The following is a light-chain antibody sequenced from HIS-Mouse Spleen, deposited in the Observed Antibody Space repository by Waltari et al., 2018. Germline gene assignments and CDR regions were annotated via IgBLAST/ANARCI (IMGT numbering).Light chain of an antibody. CDR1: SSDVGGYNY. V-gene: IGLV2-14*03. CDR3: SSYTSSSTV. J-gene: IGLJ2*01. CDR2: DVS. Sequence: QSALTQPASVSGSPGQSITISCTGTSSDVGGYNYVSWYQQHPGKAPKLMLYDVSNRTSGVSNRFSGSKSGNTASMTISGLQAEDEADYYCSSYTSSSTVFGGGTKLTVL.